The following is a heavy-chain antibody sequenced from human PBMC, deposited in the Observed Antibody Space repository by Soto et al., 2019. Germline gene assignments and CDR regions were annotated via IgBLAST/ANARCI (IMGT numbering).Heavy chain of an antibody. Sequence: GGSLRLSCAASGFTFSNAWMSWVRQAPGKGLEWVGRIKSKTDGGTTDYAAPVKGRFTISRDDSKNTLYLQMNSLKTEDTAVYYCTTDEILRVVPAATDYYYYYMDVWGKGTTVTVSS. D-gene: IGHD2-2*01. J-gene: IGHJ6*03. CDR1: GFTFSNAW. CDR2: IKSKTDGGTT. V-gene: IGHV3-15*01. CDR3: TTDEILRVVPAATDYYYYYMDV.